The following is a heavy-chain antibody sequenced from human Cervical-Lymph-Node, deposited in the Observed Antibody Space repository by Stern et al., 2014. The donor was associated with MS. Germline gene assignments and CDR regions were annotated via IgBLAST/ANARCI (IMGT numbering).Heavy chain of an antibody. CDR1: GGSMSSGGYS. CDR3: AGGQNYYDSSGFCFDC. Sequence: QLQLQESGSGLVKPSQTLSLTCAVSGGSMSSGGYSWSWIRQPPGKGLEWIGYIYHSGSTYYNPSLKSRVTMSVDRSKNQFSLKLSSVPAADTAVYYCAGGQNYYDSSGFCFDCWGQGTLVTVSS. CDR2: IYHSGST. J-gene: IGHJ4*02. D-gene: IGHD3-22*01. V-gene: IGHV4-30-2*01.